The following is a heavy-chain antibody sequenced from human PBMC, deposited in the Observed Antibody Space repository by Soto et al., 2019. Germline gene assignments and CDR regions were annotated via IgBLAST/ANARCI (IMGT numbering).Heavy chain of an antibody. CDR1: GYTLTELS. Sequence: ASVKVSCKVSGYTLTELSMHWVRQAPGKGLEWMGGFDPEDGETIYAQKFQGRVTMTEDTSTNTAYMELSSLRPEDTAVYYCATELYNWNRGLAFDTWGQGTMVTVSS. V-gene: IGHV1-24*01. CDR2: FDPEDGET. J-gene: IGHJ3*02. CDR3: ATELYNWNRGLAFDT. D-gene: IGHD1-20*01.